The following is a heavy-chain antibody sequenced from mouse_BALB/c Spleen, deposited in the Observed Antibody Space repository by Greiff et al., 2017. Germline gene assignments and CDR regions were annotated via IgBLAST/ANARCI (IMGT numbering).Heavy chain of an antibody. D-gene: IGHD1-2*01. CDR3: ARFTTAAMDY. Sequence: QVQLKQPGAELVKPGASVKLSCKASGYTFTSYWMHWVKQRPGQGLEWIGEIDPSDSYTNYNQKFKGKATLTVDKSSSTAYMQLSSLTSEDSAVYYCARFTTAAMDYWGQGTSVTVSS. V-gene: IGHV1-69*02. CDR2: IDPSDSYT. J-gene: IGHJ4*01. CDR1: GYTFTSYW.